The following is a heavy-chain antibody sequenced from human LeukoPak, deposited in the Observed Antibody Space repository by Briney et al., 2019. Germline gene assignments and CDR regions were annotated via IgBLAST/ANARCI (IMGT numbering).Heavy chain of an antibody. D-gene: IGHD6-13*01. CDR2: IGTAGET. J-gene: IGHJ2*01. V-gene: IGHV3-13*01. CDR3: ARAGYSSSWYSRYFDL. CDR1: GFTFSRYD. Sequence: GGSLRLSCAASGFTFSRYDMHWVRQATGKGLQWVSGIGTAGETYYPGSVKGRFTISRENAKNSLYLQMNSLRAGDTAVYYCARAGYSSSWYSRYFDLWGRGTLVTVSS.